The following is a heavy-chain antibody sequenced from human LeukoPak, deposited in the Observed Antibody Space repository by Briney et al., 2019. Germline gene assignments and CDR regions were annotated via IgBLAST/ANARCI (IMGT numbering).Heavy chain of an antibody. D-gene: IGHD2-2*01. V-gene: IGHV1-2*02. CDR1: GDTFSNSA. CDR3: AREGSSDAFDI. CDR2: INPNSGGT. Sequence: ASVKVSCKASGDTFSNSAFSWVRQAPGQGLEWMGWINPNSGGTNYAQKFQGRVTMTRDTSISTAYMELSRLRSDDTAVYYCAREGSSDAFDIWGQGTMVTVSS. J-gene: IGHJ3*02.